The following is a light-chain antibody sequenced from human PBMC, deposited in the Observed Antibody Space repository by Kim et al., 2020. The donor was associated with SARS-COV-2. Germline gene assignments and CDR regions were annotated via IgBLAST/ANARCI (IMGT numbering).Light chain of an antibody. CDR3: QQYNNWTPWS. J-gene: IGKJ1*01. CDR2: GAS. V-gene: IGKV3-15*01. CDR1: QSVSSN. Sequence: SPGERATLSCRASQSVSSNLAWYQQKPGQAPRLLIYGASTRATGIPARFSGSGSGTEFTLTISSLQSEDFAVYYCQQYNNWTPWSFGKGTKVDIK.